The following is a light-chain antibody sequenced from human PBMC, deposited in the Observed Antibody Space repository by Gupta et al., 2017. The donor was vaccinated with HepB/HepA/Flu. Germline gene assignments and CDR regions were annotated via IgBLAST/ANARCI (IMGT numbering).Light chain of an antibody. V-gene: IGLV1-44*01. CDR3: SAWDDSLNGRV. Sequence: QPLLTQPPSASGTPGPGLTIACSGSSSNFGSNFVNWYQQLPGTAPKLLIYNDNHRPSAFADRLSGAKSGSSAALATSALQPADEADYYCSAWDDSLNGRVFGGGTKLTVL. CDR1: SSNFGSNF. J-gene: IGLJ3*02. CDR2: NDN.